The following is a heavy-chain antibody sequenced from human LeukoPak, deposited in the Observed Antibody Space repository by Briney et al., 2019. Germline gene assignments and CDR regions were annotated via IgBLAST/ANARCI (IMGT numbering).Heavy chain of an antibody. D-gene: IGHD2-2*01. CDR1: GGTFSSYA. CDR2: IIPIFGTA. Sequence: SVKVSCKASGGTFSSYAISWVRQAPGQGLEWMGGIIPIFGTANYAQKFQGRVTITADESTSTAYMELSSLRSEDTAVYYCASPSYCSSTSCYSGDAFDIWGQGTMVTVSS. CDR3: ASPSYCSSTSCYSGDAFDI. J-gene: IGHJ3*02. V-gene: IGHV1-69*13.